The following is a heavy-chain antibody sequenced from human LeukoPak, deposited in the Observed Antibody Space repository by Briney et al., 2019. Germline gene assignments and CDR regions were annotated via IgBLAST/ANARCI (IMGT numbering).Heavy chain of an antibody. Sequence: SETLSLTCAVSGYSISSGYYWGWIRQPPGKGLEWIGSISHSGSTYYNPSLKSRITISVDTSKNQFSLKLSSVTAADTAVYYCARGWRSGYYLFHFWGQGTLVTVSS. D-gene: IGHD3-22*01. CDR1: GYSISSGYY. CDR3: ARGWRSGYYLFHF. CDR2: ISHSGST. J-gene: IGHJ4*02. V-gene: IGHV4-38-2*01.